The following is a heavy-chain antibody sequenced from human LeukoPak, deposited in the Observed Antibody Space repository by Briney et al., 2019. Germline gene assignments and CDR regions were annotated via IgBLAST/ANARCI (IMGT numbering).Heavy chain of an antibody. Sequence: PSETLSLTCAVSGGSISSVNWWSWVRQPPGKGLEWIGDIYHSGSTNYNPSLKSRLTISVDKSKNQFSLKLTSVTAADTAVYYCARETNYAAAPIDCWGPGTLVTVSS. V-gene: IGHV4-4*02. CDR1: GGSISSVNW. D-gene: IGHD1-7*01. CDR2: IYHSGST. CDR3: ARETNYAAAPIDC. J-gene: IGHJ4*02.